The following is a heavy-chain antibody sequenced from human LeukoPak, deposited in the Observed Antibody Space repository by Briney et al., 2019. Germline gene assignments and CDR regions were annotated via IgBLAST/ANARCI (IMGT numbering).Heavy chain of an antibody. V-gene: IGHV1-18*04. Sequence: SVHVSCKASGYTFTSYGISWVRPAPGQGLEWMGWISAYNGNTNYAQNLQDRVFMCTDTSTSTAYMELRSLRSDDTAVYYCARYPLSYSGNWHYYFDYWGQGTLLTFSS. J-gene: IGHJ4*02. CDR3: ARYPLSYSGNWHYYFDY. CDR1: GYTFTSYG. D-gene: IGHD6-13*01. CDR2: ISAYNGNT.